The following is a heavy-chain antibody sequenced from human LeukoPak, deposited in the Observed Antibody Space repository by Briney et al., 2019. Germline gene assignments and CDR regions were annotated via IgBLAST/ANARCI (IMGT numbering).Heavy chain of an antibody. Sequence: PGGSLSLSCAASGFTFSSYAMHWVRQAPGKGLEWVAVISYDGSNKYYADSVKGRFTISRDNSKNTLYLQMNGLRAEDTAVYYCASTSYYDSYWGQGTLVTVSS. D-gene: IGHD3-22*01. CDR2: ISYDGSNK. CDR3: ASTSYYDSY. CDR1: GFTFSSYA. V-gene: IGHV3-30*04. J-gene: IGHJ4*02.